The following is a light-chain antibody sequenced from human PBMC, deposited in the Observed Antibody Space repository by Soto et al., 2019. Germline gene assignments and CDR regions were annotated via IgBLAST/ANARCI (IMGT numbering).Light chain of an antibody. V-gene: IGKV3-20*01. CDR1: QSVSSNY. CDR2: GAS. J-gene: IGKJ3*01. CDR3: QQANSFPFT. Sequence: EIVLTQSPGTLSLSPGERATLSCRASQSVSSNYLAWYQQKPGQAPRLLIYGASSRATGIPDRFSGSGSGTDFTLTVSSLQPEDSATYYCQQANSFPFTFGPGTTLDIK.